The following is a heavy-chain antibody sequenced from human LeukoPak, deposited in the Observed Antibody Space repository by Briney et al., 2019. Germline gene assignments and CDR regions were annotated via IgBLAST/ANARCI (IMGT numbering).Heavy chain of an antibody. Sequence: ASVKVSCKVSGYTLTELSMHWVRQAPGKGLEWMGGFDPEDGETIYAQKFQGRVTMTEDTSTDTAYMELRSLRSEDTAVYYCATDLGSGWFYFDYWGQGTLVTVSS. CDR2: FDPEDGET. D-gene: IGHD6-19*01. CDR3: ATDLGSGWFYFDY. V-gene: IGHV1-24*01. J-gene: IGHJ4*02. CDR1: GYTLTELS.